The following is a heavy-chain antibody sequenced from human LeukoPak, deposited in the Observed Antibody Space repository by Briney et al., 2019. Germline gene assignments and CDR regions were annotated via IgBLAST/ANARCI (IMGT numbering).Heavy chain of an antibody. CDR3: AREAWYSQGGDFDY. J-gene: IGHJ4*02. CDR1: GFTFSNYW. V-gene: IGHV3-7*03. Sequence: GGSLRLSCVASGFTFSNYWMNWVRQAPGKGLEWVANIKQDGSEKYYVDSVKGRFTISRDNAKNSLYLQMNSLRAEDTAVYYCAREAWYSQGGDFDYWGQGTLVTVSS. D-gene: IGHD6-13*01. CDR2: IKQDGSEK.